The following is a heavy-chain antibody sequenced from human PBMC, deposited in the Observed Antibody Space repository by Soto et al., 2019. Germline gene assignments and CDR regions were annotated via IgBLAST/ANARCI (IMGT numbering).Heavy chain of an antibody. D-gene: IGHD1-26*01. CDR2: ISWNSGSI. CDR1: GCTFEDYA. Sequence: PGGSLRLSWAASGCTFEDYAIHWVRDAPGKGLEWVSGISWNSGSIGYADSVKGRFTISRDNAKNSLYLQMNSLRAEDTALYYCAKDTLGGSYYRVFQHWGQGTLVTVS. V-gene: IGHV3-9*01. CDR3: AKDTLGGSYYRVFQH. J-gene: IGHJ1*01.